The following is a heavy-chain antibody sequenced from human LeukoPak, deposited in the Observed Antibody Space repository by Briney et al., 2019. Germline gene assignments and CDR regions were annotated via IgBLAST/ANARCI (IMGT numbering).Heavy chain of an antibody. V-gene: IGHV3-9*01. CDR1: GFTFDDYA. Sequence: GGSLRLSCAASGFTFDDYAMPWVRQAPGKGLEWVSGISWNSGSIGYADSVKGRFTISRDNAKNSLYLQMNSLRAEDTALYYCAKAIYYDSSGPFDYWGQGTLVTVSS. D-gene: IGHD3-22*01. CDR2: ISWNSGSI. CDR3: AKAIYYDSSGPFDY. J-gene: IGHJ4*02.